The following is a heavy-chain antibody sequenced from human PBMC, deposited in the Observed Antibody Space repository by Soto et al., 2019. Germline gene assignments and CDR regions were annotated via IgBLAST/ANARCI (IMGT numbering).Heavy chain of an antibody. D-gene: IGHD3-10*01. J-gene: IGHJ4*02. V-gene: IGHV3-21*01. CDR1: GFTFSSYS. CDR2: ISSSSSYI. CDR3: ASGGITMVRGVSY. Sequence: EVQLVESGGGLVKPGGSLRLSCAASGFTFSSYSMNWVRQAPGKGLEWVSSISSSSSYIYYADSVKGRFTISRDNAKNSLYLQMNSLRAEDTAVYCCASGGITMVRGVSYWGQGTLVTVSS.